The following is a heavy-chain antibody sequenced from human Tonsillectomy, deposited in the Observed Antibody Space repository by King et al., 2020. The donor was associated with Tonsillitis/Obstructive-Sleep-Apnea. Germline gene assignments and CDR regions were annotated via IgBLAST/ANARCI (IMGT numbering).Heavy chain of an antibody. CDR2: IYPGDSDT. CDR3: ASVGDYSADYYYYTIDV. V-gene: IGHV5-51*03. CDR1: GYSFTNYW. J-gene: IGHJ6*02. D-gene: IGHD4-11*01. Sequence: VQLVESGAEVKKPGESLKISCKGSGYSFTNYWIGWVRQMPGKGLEWMGIIYPGDSDTRYSPSFQGQVTISADKSITTAYLQWNSLKASDTAMYYGASVGDYSADYYYYTIDVWGQGTTVTVSS.